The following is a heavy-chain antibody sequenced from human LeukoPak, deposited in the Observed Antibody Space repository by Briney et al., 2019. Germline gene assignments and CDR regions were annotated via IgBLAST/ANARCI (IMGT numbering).Heavy chain of an antibody. CDR1: GGTFSSYA. V-gene: IGHV1-69*05. J-gene: IGHJ3*02. D-gene: IGHD2-21*02. Sequence: GSSVKVSRKASGGTFSSYAISWVRQAPGQGLEWMGRIIPIFGTANYAQKFQGRVTITTDESTSTAYMELSSLRSEDTAVYYCARDREGVVVTAKGAFDIWGQGTMVTVSS. CDR3: ARDREGVVVTAKGAFDI. CDR2: IIPIFGTA.